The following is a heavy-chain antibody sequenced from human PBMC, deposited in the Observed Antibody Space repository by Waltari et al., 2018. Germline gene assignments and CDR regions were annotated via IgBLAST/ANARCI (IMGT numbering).Heavy chain of an antibody. D-gene: IGHD2-15*01. V-gene: IGHV3-23*01. CDR3: AKDSCEGRGGGSCYNP. CDR2: ITHSASYT. Sequence: EVQLLESGGGLVQPGGSLRLSCAASGFTFNNYAMTWVRQAHGKGPEWVSSITHSASYTYDRDSVKGRFTISRDNSESTLYLQMNNLRAEDTAIYYCAKDSCEGRGGGSCYNPWGQGTLVTVSS. J-gene: IGHJ5*02. CDR1: GFTFNNYA.